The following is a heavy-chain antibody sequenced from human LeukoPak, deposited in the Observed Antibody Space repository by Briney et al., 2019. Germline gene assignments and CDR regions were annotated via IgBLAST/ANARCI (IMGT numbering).Heavy chain of an antibody. Sequence: TGGSLRLSCAASGCTFSSYAMHWVREAPGKGLEWVAVISYDGSNKYYADSVKGRFTISRDNSKNTLYLQMNSLRAEDTAVYYCARWYSSGWYSDYWGQGTLVTVSS. J-gene: IGHJ4*02. D-gene: IGHD6-19*01. CDR3: ARWYSSGWYSDY. V-gene: IGHV3-30*04. CDR2: ISYDGSNK. CDR1: GCTFSSYA.